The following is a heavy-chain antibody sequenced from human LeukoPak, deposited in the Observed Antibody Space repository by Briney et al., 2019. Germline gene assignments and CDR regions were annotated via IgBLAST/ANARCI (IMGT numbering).Heavy chain of an antibody. J-gene: IGHJ5*02. V-gene: IGHV3-7*01. CDR3: ARGGSVVVPAAMHWFDP. CDR1: GFTFSSYL. Sequence: GGALRLSCAASGFTFSSYLMSWVRQAPGKGLEWVANIKQDGSEKYYVDSVKGRFTISRDNAKNSLYLQMNSLRAEDTAVYYCARGGSVVVPAAMHWFDPWGQGTLVTVSS. D-gene: IGHD2-2*01. CDR2: IKQDGSEK.